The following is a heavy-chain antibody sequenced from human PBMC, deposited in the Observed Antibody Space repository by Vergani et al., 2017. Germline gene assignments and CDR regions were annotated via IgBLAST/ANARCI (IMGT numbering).Heavy chain of an antibody. J-gene: IGHJ5*02. D-gene: IGHD2-15*01. CDR1: GYTFTNYA. V-gene: IGHV7-4-1*02. CDR2: INCNSGNP. Sequence: QVQLVQSGSEVKKPGASVKVSCRASGYTFTNYALNWVRQAPGQGLEWMGWINCNSGNPTYAQGFKGRFVFSLDSSVSTSYLQINSLQPEDTAVYYCVRTRSGSCTGGSCYSGWFDPWGQGTMVTVSS. CDR3: VRTRSGSCTGGSCYSGWFDP.